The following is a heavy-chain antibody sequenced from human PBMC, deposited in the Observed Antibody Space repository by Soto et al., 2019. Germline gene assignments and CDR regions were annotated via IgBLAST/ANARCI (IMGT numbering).Heavy chain of an antibody. CDR3: ARETSPWGNYYYYGLDV. J-gene: IGHJ6*02. Sequence: GGSLRLSCAASGFTFTSYAMHWVRQAPGKGLEWVAVISYDGSNKYYTDSVKGRFTISRDNSKNTLYLQMNSLRPEDTAVYYCARETSPWGNYYYYGLDVWGQGTTVTVSS. D-gene: IGHD1-26*01. CDR1: GFTFTSYA. V-gene: IGHV3-30-3*01. CDR2: ISYDGSNK.